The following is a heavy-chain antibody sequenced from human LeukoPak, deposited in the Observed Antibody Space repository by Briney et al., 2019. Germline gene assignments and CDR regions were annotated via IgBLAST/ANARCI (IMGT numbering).Heavy chain of an antibody. D-gene: IGHD1-26*01. J-gene: IGHJ3*02. CDR3: VRDGYSYGRKDAFDI. CDR2: INPSGGST. Sequence: ASVKVSCKASGYTFTSYYMHWVRQAPGQGLEWMGIINPSGGSTSYAQKFQGRVTIIRDTSASTAYMELSSLRSEDTAVYYCVRDGYSYGRKDAFDIWGQGTMVTVSS. V-gene: IGHV1-46*01. CDR1: GYTFTSYY.